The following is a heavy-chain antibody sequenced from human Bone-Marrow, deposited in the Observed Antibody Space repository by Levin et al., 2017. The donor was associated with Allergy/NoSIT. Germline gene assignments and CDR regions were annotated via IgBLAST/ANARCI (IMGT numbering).Heavy chain of an antibody. J-gene: IGHJ6*02. D-gene: IGHD3-3*01. CDR2: IYWNDDK. Sequence: SGPTLVKPTQTLTLTCTFSGFSLSTSGVGVGWIRQPPGKALEWLALIYWNDDKRYSPSLKSRLTITKDTSKNQVVLTMTNMDPVDTATYYCAHCWLYYDFWSGYPTQYYYYGMDGWGQGTTVTVSS. CDR3: AHCWLYYDFWSGYPTQYYYYGMDG. CDR1: GFSLSTSGVG. V-gene: IGHV2-5*01.